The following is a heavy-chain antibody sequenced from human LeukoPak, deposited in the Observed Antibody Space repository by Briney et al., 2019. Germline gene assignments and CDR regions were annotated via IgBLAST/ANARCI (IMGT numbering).Heavy chain of an antibody. CDR1: GSTFTSYS. CDR3: ARDQGFDY. V-gene: IGHV1-18*01. J-gene: IGHJ4*02. CDR2: FSVYSGDT. Sequence: ASGKVSRKASGSTFTSYSISWGRLGHGQGLEWMGWFSVYSGDTNYSHKLQGRVTMTTDTYTSKTTMELRSMRSDDEAAYYCARDQGFDYWGQGTLVTVSS.